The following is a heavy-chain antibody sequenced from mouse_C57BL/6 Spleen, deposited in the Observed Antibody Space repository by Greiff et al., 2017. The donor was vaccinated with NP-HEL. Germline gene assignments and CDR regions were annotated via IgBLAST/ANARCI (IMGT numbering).Heavy chain of an antibody. CDR1: GYTFTSYD. CDR2: IYPRDGST. J-gene: IGHJ1*03. CDR3: ARGGNSNLYWYFDV. V-gene: IGHV1-85*01. D-gene: IGHD2-1*01. Sequence: VQLVESGPELVKPGASVKLSCKASGYTFTSYDINWVKQRPGQGLEWIGWIYPRDGSTKYNEKFKGKATLTVDTSSSTAYMELHSLTSEDSAVYFCARGGNSNLYWYFDVWGTGTTVTVSS.